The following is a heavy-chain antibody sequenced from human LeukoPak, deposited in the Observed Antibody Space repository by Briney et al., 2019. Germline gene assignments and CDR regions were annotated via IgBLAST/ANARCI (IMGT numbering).Heavy chain of an antibody. CDR3: AKTQGYYDA. J-gene: IGHJ5*02. D-gene: IGHD2-15*01. CDR2: IYGSDDKA. CDR1: GFTFSNYA. Sequence: PGGSLRLSCVASGFTFSNYAMSWVRQAPGKGLELVSGIYGSDDKAVYGDAVKGRFTISRDNSKNTLYLQMNSLRADDTAVYYCAKTQGYYDAWGQGALVTVSS. V-gene: IGHV3-23*01.